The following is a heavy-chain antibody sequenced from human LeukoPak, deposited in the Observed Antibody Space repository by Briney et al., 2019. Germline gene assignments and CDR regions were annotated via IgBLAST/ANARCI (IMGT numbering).Heavy chain of an antibody. Sequence: GGSLRLSCTASGFTFNSYAMNWVRQAPGKGLECVSSTTFSGDSTYYGDSVKGRFTVSRDNARNSLSLQMNSLRVEDTAVYYCARDRQSGSHLNFFDYWGQGALVTVSS. CDR1: GFTFNSYA. D-gene: IGHD1-26*01. V-gene: IGHV3-21*01. CDR3: ARDRQSGSHLNFFDY. CDR2: TTFSGDST. J-gene: IGHJ4*02.